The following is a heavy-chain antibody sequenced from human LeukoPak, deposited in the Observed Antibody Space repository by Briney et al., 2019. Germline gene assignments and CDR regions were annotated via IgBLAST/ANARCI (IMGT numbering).Heavy chain of an antibody. Sequence: ASVKVSCKASGYTFTSYYMHWVRQAPGQGLEWMGWINPNSGGTNYAQKFQGRVTMTRDTSISTAYMELSRLRSDDTAVYYCAIRGYCSSTSCYRPAFDIWGQGTMVTVSS. CDR3: AIRGYCSSTSCYRPAFDI. J-gene: IGHJ3*02. V-gene: IGHV1-2*02. CDR1: GYTFTSYY. D-gene: IGHD2-2*02. CDR2: INPNSGGT.